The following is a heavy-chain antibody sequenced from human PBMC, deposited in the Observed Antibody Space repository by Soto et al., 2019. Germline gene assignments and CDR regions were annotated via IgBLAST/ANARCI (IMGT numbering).Heavy chain of an antibody. J-gene: IGHJ4*02. V-gene: IGHV3-7*03. CDR3: VRDSGVDVLIGYQHFDY. D-gene: IGHD3-9*01. Sequence: EVQLVESGGGLVQPGGSLRLSCAASGFTFSNYWMTWVRQAPGKGLEWVPMVKDDGSETYYVDSVKGRFTISRDNAENSLFLQMSNLRAEDTAVYYCVRDSGVDVLIGYQHFDYWGQGSLVTVSS. CDR1: GFTFSNYW. CDR2: VKDDGSET.